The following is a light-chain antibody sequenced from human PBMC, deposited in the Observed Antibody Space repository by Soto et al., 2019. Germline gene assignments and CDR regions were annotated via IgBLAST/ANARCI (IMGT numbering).Light chain of an antibody. CDR1: ITDIGAYNY. Sequence: QSALTQPASVSGSPGQSITISCTGTITDIGAYNYVSWYHQHPGKAPKLLIYGVSSRPSGVSNRFSGSKSGNAAYLTISGLQADDEAEYYCSSYTSSITPYVVGTGTKVTVL. CDR2: GVS. V-gene: IGLV2-14*01. J-gene: IGLJ1*01. CDR3: SSYTSSITPYV.